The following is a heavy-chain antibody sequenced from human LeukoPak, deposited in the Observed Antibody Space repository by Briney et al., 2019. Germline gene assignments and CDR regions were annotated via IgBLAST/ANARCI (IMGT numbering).Heavy chain of an antibody. CDR3: AKDPHGGYSSGWPDY. J-gene: IGHJ4*02. CDR1: GFTFSSYG. D-gene: IGHD6-19*01. V-gene: IGHV3-33*06. Sequence: GGSLRLSCAASGFTFSSYGMHWVRQAPGKGLEWVVLIWYDGSNKYYADSVKGRFTISRDNSKNTLYLQMNSLRAEDTAVYYCAKDPHGGYSSGWPDYWGQGTLVTVSS. CDR2: IWYDGSNK.